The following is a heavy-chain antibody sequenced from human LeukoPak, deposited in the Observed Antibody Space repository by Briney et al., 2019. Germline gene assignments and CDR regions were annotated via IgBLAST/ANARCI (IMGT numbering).Heavy chain of an antibody. D-gene: IGHD1-26*01. J-gene: IGHJ4*02. V-gene: IGHV3-23*01. CDR3: AKYSQSGRFDYFDY. CDR1: GFTFSSYA. Sequence: GGSLRLSCAASGFTFSSYAMSWVRQAPGKGLEWVSTISGSGGSTSYADSVKGRFTISRDNSKNTLYLQMRSLRAEDTAVYYCAKYSQSGRFDYFDYWGQGTLVTVSS. CDR2: ISGSGGST.